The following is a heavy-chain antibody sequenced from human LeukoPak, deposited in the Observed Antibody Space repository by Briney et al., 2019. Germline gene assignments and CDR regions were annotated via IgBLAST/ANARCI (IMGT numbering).Heavy chain of an antibody. CDR3: AKGRGTTVTAAANY. J-gene: IGHJ4*02. Sequence: GGSLRLSCAASGFTFSNYSMSWVRQAPGKGLQWVSTISGTGGTTYYADSVKGRFTISRDNSKNTLFLQFNSLRADDTAVYYCAKGRGTTVTAAANYWGQGTLVTVSS. D-gene: IGHD4-17*01. CDR1: GFTFSNYS. V-gene: IGHV3-23*01. CDR2: ISGTGGTT.